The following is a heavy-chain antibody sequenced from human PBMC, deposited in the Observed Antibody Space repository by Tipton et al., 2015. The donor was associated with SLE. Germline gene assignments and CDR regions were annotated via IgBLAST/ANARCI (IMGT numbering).Heavy chain of an antibody. J-gene: IGHJ4*02. D-gene: IGHD1-26*01. CDR1: GDSISSYY. V-gene: IGHV4-59*01. CDR3: ARGYIVGATYYFDY. Sequence: TLSLTCTVSGDSISSYYWSWIRQPPGKGLEWIGYIYYTGSTNYNPSLKSRVTISVDTSKNQFSLKLSSVTAADTAVYYCARGYIVGATYYFDYWGQGTLVTVSS. CDR2: IYYTGST.